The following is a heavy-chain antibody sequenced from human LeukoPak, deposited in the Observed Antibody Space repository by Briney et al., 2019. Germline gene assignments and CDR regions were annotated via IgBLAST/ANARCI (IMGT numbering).Heavy chain of an antibody. V-gene: IGHV4-31*03. CDR1: GGSISSGGYY. CDR2: IYYSGST. CDR3: ARDRVAAAYYYYGMDV. Sequence: SETLSHTCTVSGGSISSGGYYWSWIRQHPGKGLEWIGYIYYSGSTYYNPSLKNRVTISVDTSKNQFSLKLSSVTAADTAVYYCARDRVAAAYYYYGMDVWGQGTTVTVSS. J-gene: IGHJ6*02. D-gene: IGHD6-13*01.